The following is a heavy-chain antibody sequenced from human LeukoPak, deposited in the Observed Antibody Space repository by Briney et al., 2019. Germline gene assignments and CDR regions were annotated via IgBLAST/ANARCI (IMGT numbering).Heavy chain of an antibody. V-gene: IGHV4-59*01. CDR2: IHYSGRT. CDR3: ARRGPLGSAVAGYWYFDL. CDR1: GGSLRSYY. Sequence: PSETLSLTCTVSGGSLRSYYWSWIRQPPGKGLEWIGYIHYSGRTNYNPSLKSRVTISVDTSKNQISLKVSSVTAADTAVYYCARRGPLGSAVAGYWYFDLWGRGTLVTVSS. D-gene: IGHD6-19*01. J-gene: IGHJ2*01.